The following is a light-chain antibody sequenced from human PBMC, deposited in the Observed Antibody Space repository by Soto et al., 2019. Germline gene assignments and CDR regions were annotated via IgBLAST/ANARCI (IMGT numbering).Light chain of an antibody. J-gene: IGKJ4*01. CDR2: AAS. V-gene: IGKV1D-13*01. CDR1: QGISSA. CDR3: LHFNYYPRLT. Sequence: GDRVTIICRASQGISSALAWYQQKPGKTPEVLIYAASSLESDVPSRFSGSGSGTDFTLTISSLQPEDFATYYCLHFNYYPRLTFGGGTKVDIK.